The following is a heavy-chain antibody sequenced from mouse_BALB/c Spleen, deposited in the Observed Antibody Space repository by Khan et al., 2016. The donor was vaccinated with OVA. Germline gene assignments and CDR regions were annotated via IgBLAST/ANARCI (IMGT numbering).Heavy chain of an antibody. D-gene: IGHD2-2*01. J-gene: IGHJ3*01. V-gene: IGHV1-61*01. CDR1: GYTFTSYW. Sequence: QVQLQQPGAELVRPGASVKLSCKASGYTFTSYWMNWVKQRPGHGLEWIGRIDPSDSETHYNQIFKDKATLTVDTSSTTAYMQRSSLTSEDSAVYYCARREKYGYDPSWFAYWGQGTLVTVSA. CDR2: IDPSDSET. CDR3: ARREKYGYDPSWFAY.